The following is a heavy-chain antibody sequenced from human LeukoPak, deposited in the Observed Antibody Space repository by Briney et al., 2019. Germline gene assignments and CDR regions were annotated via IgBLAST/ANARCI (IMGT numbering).Heavy chain of an antibody. Sequence: KPSETLSLTCAVYGGSFSGYYWSWVRQPPGKGLEWIGEINHGGSTNYNPSLKSRVTISVDTSKNQFSLKVSSVTAADTAVFYCARGQYDLQTTYYYMDVWGKGTTVTISS. D-gene: IGHD3-3*01. CDR2: INHGGST. CDR1: GGSFSGYY. J-gene: IGHJ6*03. V-gene: IGHV4-34*01. CDR3: ARGQYDLQTTYYYMDV.